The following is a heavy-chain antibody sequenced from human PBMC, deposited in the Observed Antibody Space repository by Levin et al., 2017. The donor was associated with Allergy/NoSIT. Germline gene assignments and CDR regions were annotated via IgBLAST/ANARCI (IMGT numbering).Heavy chain of an antibody. J-gene: IGHJ4*02. V-gene: IGHV3-23*01. D-gene: IGHD4-11*01. Sequence: GGSLRLSCAASGFTFSSYGMSWVRQAPGKGLEWVSAISGGGGSTYYAESVKGRFTISRDNSKSMLYLQMNSLGAEDTAVYYCAKSRGTTANRAVDYWGQGTLVTVSS. CDR3: AKSRGTTANRAVDY. CDR1: GFTFSSYG. CDR2: ISGGGGST.